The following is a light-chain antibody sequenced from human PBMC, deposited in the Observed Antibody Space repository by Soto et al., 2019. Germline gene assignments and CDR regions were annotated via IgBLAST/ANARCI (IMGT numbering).Light chain of an antibody. J-gene: IGKJ5*01. Sequence: VMTQSPSTLSVSPGARATLSCRASQSVSSSYLAWYQQNPGQAPRPLIYGASSRATGIPDRFSGSGSGTDFTINISRLQPEDGAVDYCQQQGISHITFGQGTRLDIK. CDR2: GAS. CDR1: QSVSSSY. V-gene: IGKV3-20*01. CDR3: QQQGISHIT.